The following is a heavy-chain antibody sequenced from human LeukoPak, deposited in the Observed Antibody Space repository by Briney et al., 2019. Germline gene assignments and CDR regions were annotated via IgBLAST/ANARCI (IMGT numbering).Heavy chain of an antibody. D-gene: IGHD6-19*01. J-gene: IGHJ5*02. CDR3: ARAGIAVAGLRWFDP. Sequence: PSETLSLTCAVYGGSFSGYYWSWIRQPPGKGLEWIGEINHSGSTNYNPSLKSRVTISVDTSKNQFSLKLSSVTAADTAVHYCARAGIAVAGLRWFDPWGQGTLVTVSS. CDR1: GGSFSGYY. V-gene: IGHV4-34*01. CDR2: INHSGST.